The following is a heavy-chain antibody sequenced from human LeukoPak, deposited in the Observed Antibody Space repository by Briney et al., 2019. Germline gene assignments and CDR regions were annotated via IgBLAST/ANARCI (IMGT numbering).Heavy chain of an antibody. V-gene: IGHV1-69*05. J-gene: IGHJ4*02. D-gene: IGHD6-19*01. CDR2: IIPTFGTA. Sequence: SVKVSCKASGGTFSSYAISWVRQAPGQGLEWMGRIIPTFGTANYAQKFQGRVTITTDESTSTAYMELSSLRSEDTAVYYCARDIAVAGTARGDYWGQGTLVTVSS. CDR3: ARDIAVAGTARGDY. CDR1: GGTFSSYA.